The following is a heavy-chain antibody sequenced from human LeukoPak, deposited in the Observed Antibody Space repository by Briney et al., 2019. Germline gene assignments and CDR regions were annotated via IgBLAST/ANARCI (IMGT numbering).Heavy chain of an antibody. CDR3: ARATYCTNGVCRIYGMDV. CDR1: GDSISNYY. J-gene: IGHJ6*02. CDR2: IYHNGST. D-gene: IGHD2-8*01. Sequence: PSETLSLTCTVSGDSISNYYWSWVRQPPRKGLEWIGYIYHNGSTNHNPSLRSRLTISVDTSKNQFSLKLRSVTAADAAVYYCARATYCTNGVCRIYGMDVWGQGTTVTVSS. V-gene: IGHV4-59*01.